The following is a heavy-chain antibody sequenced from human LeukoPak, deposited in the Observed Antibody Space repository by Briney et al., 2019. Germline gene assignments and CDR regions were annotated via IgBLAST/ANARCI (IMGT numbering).Heavy chain of an antibody. CDR2: IYSGGST. Sequence: PGGSLRLSCAASGFTVSSNYMSWVRQAPGEGLEWVSVIYSGGSTYYADSVKGRFTISRDNSKNTLYLQMNSLRAEDTAVYYCARAYGGYYFDYWGQGTLVTVSS. CDR1: GFTVSSNY. V-gene: IGHV3-53*01. J-gene: IGHJ4*02. CDR3: ARAYGGYYFDY. D-gene: IGHD4/OR15-4a*01.